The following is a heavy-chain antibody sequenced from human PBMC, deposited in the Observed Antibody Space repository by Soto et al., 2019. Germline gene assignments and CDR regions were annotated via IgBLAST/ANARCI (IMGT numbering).Heavy chain of an antibody. D-gene: IGHD3-3*01. J-gene: IGHJ5*02. Sequence: ASVKVSCKAPGDTFTSYYLNWVRQAPGPGLEWMGVINPHGGSTKYAQKFQGRITMTRDTSRSTVYLELSSLRSDDTAIYYCARSSGGNFGIIIEGSNWFDPWGHGTLVTVSS. CDR2: INPHGGST. CDR1: GDTFTSYY. CDR3: ARSSGGNFGIIIEGSNWFDP. V-gene: IGHV1-46*01.